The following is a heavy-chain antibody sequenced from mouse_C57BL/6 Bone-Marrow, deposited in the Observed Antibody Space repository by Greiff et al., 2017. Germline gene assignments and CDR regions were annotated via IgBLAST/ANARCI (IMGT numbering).Heavy chain of an antibody. Sequence: EVQLLQSGAELVRPGASVKLSCTASGFNIKDDYMHWVKQRPEQGLEWIGWIDPENGDTEYASKFQGKATITADTATNTAYLQLSSLTSEDTAIDYCYLMTTVEATDYWGQGTTLTVSS. CDR2: IDPENGDT. CDR1: GFNIKDDY. D-gene: IGHD1-1*01. V-gene: IGHV14-4*01. J-gene: IGHJ2*01. CDR3: YLMTTVEATDY.